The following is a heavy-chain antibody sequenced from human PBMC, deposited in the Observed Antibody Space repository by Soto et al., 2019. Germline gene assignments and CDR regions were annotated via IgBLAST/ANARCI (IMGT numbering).Heavy chain of an antibody. Sequence: ASVKVSCKASGYTFTSYAMHWVRQAPGQRLEWMGWINAGNGNTKYSQKIQGRVTITRDTSASTVNIEQSGLRSEDTAVYYRARDGGDCGYRLAYYYYIGMDVWGQGTTVTVSS. CDR2: INAGNGNT. J-gene: IGHJ6*02. CDR3: ARDGGDCGYRLAYYYYIGMDV. V-gene: IGHV1-3*01. CDR1: GYTFTSYA. D-gene: IGHD2-21*02.